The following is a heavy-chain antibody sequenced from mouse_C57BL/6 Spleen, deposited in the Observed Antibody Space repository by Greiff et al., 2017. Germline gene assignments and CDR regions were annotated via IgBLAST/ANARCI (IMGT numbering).Heavy chain of an antibody. J-gene: IGHJ4*01. CDR3: AREGAAQAYYAMDY. V-gene: IGHV5-17*01. CDR1: GFTFSDYG. Sequence: EVKLVESGGGLVKPGGSLKLSCAASGFTFSDYGMHWVRQAPEKGLEWVAYISSGSSTIYYADTVKGRFTISRDNAKNTLFLQMTSLRSEDTAMYYCAREGAAQAYYAMDYWGQGTSVTVSS. CDR2: ISSGSSTI. D-gene: IGHD3-2*02.